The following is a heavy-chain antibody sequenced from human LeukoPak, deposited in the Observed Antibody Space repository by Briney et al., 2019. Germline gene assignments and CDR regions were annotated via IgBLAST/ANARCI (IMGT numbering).Heavy chain of an antibody. J-gene: IGHJ4*02. V-gene: IGHV3-23*01. CDR2: ISGLGGNT. D-gene: IGHD6-6*01. CDR3: ARREYSSSPDY. Sequence: GGSLRLSCAASGFTFNSYALTWVGRAPGRGLGWVSTISGLGGNTNYADSVKGRFTIYRDNSENTLYLQMNSLRAEDTAVYYCARREYSSSPDYWGQGTLVTVSS. CDR1: GFTFNSYA.